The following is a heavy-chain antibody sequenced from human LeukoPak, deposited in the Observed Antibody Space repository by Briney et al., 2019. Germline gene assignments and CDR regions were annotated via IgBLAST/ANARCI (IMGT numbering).Heavy chain of an antibody. V-gene: IGHV3-48*03. J-gene: IGHJ4*02. Sequence: GGSLRLSCAASGFTFSSYEMNWVRQAPGKGLAWVSYISSSGSTIYYADSVKGRFTISRDNAKNSLYLQMNSLRAEDTAVYYCARDGRAGSSNYFDYWGQGTLVTVSS. CDR2: ISSSGSTI. CDR3: ARDGRAGSSNYFDY. D-gene: IGHD6-6*01. CDR1: GFTFSSYE.